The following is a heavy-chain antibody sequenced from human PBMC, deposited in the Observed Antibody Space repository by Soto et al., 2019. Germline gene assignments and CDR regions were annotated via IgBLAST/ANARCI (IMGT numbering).Heavy chain of an antibody. V-gene: IGHV4-39*01. J-gene: IGHJ4*02. CDR2: ISYTGTT. D-gene: IGHD3-10*01. Sequence: SETLSLTCSVSRGFIGGGSYYWAWIRQTPGKGLEWSATISYTGTTYYNPSLKSRVAISVDLSKNQFSLRLNSMTAADTAVYYCVSRPIFGFPYGPFDYWGQGALVTVPS. CDR1: RGFIGGGSYY. CDR3: VSRPIFGFPYGPFDY.